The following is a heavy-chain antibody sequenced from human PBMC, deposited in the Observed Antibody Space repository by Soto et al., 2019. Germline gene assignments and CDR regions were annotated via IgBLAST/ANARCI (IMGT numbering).Heavy chain of an antibody. J-gene: IGHJ5*02. Sequence: GGTLRLSCAASGFTFSSYAMHCVRQAPGKGLEWVAVISYDGSNKYYADSVKGRFTISRDNSKNTLYLQMNSLRAEDTAVYYCARDPTDYCYSSDPGGFAPWGQGTLVTVSA. CDR2: ISYDGSNK. CDR3: ARDPTDYCYSSDPGGFAP. CDR1: GFTFSSYA. V-gene: IGHV3-30-3*01. D-gene: IGHD3-22*01.